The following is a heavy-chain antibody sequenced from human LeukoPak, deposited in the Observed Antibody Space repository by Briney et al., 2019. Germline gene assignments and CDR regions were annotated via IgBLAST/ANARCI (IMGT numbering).Heavy chain of an antibody. Sequence: ASVKVSCKASGYTFTSYDMHWVRQAPGQGLEWMGIINPSGGSTSYAQKFQGRVTMTRDTSTSTVYMELSSLRSEDTAVYYCARGFPYYDILTGLDYWGQGTLVTVSS. CDR3: ARGFPYYDILTGLDY. J-gene: IGHJ4*02. CDR2: INPSGGST. CDR1: GYTFTSYD. D-gene: IGHD3-9*01. V-gene: IGHV1-46*01.